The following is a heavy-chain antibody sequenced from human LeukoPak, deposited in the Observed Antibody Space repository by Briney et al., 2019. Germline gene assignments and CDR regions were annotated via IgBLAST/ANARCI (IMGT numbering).Heavy chain of an antibody. CDR3: ARGAYYYDSSGYWYY. CDR2: ISADNGNT. J-gene: IGHJ4*02. CDR1: GYTFTSYG. V-gene: IGHV1-18*01. D-gene: IGHD3-22*01. Sequence: ASVRVSCKASGYTFTSYGISWVRQAPGQGLEWMGWISADNGNTNYAQKLQGRVTMTTDTSTSTAYMELRSLRSDDTAVYYCARGAYYYDSSGYWYYWGQGTLVTVSS.